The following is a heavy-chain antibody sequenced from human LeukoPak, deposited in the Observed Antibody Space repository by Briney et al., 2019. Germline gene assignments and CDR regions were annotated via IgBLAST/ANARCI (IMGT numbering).Heavy chain of an antibody. D-gene: IGHD2-15*01. J-gene: IGHJ6*03. CDR3: AKNGDRGAYCSGGTCYPYYYYYMDV. CDR1: GFTFSSYA. V-gene: IGHV3-30*04. CDR2: ISYDGSNK. Sequence: GGSLRLSCAASGFTFSSYAMHWVRQAPGKGLEWVAVISYDGSNKYYADSVRGRFTISRDNSRNTLYLQMNSLRAEDTAIYYCAKNGDRGAYCSGGTCYPYYYYYMDVWGKGTTVTISS.